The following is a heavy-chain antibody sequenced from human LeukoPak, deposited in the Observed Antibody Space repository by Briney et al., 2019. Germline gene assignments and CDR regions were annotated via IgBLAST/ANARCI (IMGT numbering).Heavy chain of an antibody. D-gene: IGHD6-19*01. CDR1: GFTFSSYW. Sequence: GGSLRLSCAASGFTFSSYWMSWVRQAPGKGLEWVSYISSSSSTIYYADSVKGRFTISRDNAKNSLYLQMNSLRAEDTAVYYCARYGVAGNDAFDIWGQGTMVTVSS. J-gene: IGHJ3*02. CDR2: ISSSSSTI. CDR3: ARYGVAGNDAFDI. V-gene: IGHV3-48*04.